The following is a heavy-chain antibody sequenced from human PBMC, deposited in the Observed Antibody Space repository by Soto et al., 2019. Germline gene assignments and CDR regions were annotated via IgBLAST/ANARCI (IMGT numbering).Heavy chain of an antibody. J-gene: IGHJ4*02. CDR3: ARFRSGIGWDF. D-gene: IGHD2-15*01. CDR2: ISGSGGNR. CDR1: GFTFRSCV. Sequence: EVQVLESGGGLEQPGGSLRLSCAASGFTFRSCVMSWVRQAPGKGLEWVSSISGSGGNRYYADSVKGRLTISRDNSNNTVYLQVDSLRAEDTAIYYCARFRSGIGWDFWGQGTLVTVSS. V-gene: IGHV3-23*01.